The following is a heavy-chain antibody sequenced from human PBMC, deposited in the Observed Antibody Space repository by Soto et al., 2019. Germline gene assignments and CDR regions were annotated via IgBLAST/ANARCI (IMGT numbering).Heavy chain of an antibody. V-gene: IGHV3-74*01. CDR2: INSDGSRT. J-gene: IGHJ3*02. D-gene: IGHD2-21*01. CDR3: ARGVRGAYGLDI. Sequence: EVQLVESGGNLVQPGGSLRLSCAASGFTFSSYWIHWVRQAPGKGLVWVSRINSDGSRTNDADSVKGRFTISRDNAKNTLDLQMNSLRAEETAVYYCARGVRGAYGLDIWGQGTMVTVSS. CDR1: GFTFSSYW.